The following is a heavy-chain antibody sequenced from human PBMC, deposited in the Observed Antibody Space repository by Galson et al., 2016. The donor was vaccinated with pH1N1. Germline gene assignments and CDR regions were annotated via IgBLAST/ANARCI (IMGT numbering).Heavy chain of an antibody. CDR2: MNINGNTM. Sequence: SLRLSCAASGFAFGEYSVNWVRQTPGKRLEWLAYMNINGNTMYYADSVKGRFTMSRDNAKNLLFLQMNSLKTEDTATYYCASGDSTSFDYWGRGTLVTVSS. CDR1: GFAFGEYS. D-gene: IGHD2-15*01. CDR3: ASGDSTSFDY. J-gene: IGHJ4*02. V-gene: IGHV3-48*04.